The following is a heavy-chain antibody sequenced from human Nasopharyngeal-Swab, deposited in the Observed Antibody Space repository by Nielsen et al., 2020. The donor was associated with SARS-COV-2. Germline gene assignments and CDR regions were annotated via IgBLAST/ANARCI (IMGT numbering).Heavy chain of an antibody. D-gene: IGHD4-11*01. V-gene: IGHV3-30*04. J-gene: IGHJ6*02. CDR2: ISYDGSNK. CDR3: ARDHLMTVTIPYYYYGMDV. Sequence: SLKISCAASGFTFSDFAVHWVRQAPGKGLEWVAAISYDGSNKYYADSVKGRFTISRDNAKNSLYLQMNSLRAEDTAVYYCARDHLMTVTIPYYYYGMDVWGQGTTVTVPS. CDR1: GFTFSDFA.